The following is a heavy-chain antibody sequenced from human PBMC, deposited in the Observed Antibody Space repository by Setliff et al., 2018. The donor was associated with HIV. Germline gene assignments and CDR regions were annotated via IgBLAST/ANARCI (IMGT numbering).Heavy chain of an antibody. D-gene: IGHD3-3*01. CDR3: ARTSYNFWGGPDS. J-gene: IGHJ4*02. Sequence: PSETLSLTCTVSGGSISSGSYYWSWIRQPAGKGLEWIGHIYTSGSTNYNPSLKSRVTISVDTSKNQFSLKLSSVTAADTAVYYCARTSYNFWGGPDSWGQGTLVTVSS. V-gene: IGHV4-61*09. CDR2: IYTSGST. CDR1: GGSISSGSYY.